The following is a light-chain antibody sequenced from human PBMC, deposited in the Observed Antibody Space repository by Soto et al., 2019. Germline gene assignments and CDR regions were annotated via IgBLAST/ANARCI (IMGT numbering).Light chain of an antibody. CDR1: ESVDIY. J-gene: IGKJ1*01. CDR2: HAS. CDR3: QQYGSSPGT. Sequence: ETVLTQSPATLSLSPGETATLSCRASESVDIYLAWYQQKPGQAPRLLIYHASNRATGIPAKFSGSGSGTDFTLTISSLEPEDSAVYYCQQYGSSPGTFGQGTKVEIK. V-gene: IGKV3-11*01.